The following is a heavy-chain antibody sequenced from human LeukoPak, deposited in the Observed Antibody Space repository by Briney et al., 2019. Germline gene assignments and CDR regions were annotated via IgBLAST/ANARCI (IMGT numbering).Heavy chain of an antibody. CDR2: IYSSGTT. CDR3: VRHAKGRIANWYFDL. CDR1: GGSISGYY. V-gene: IGHV4-4*08. Sequence: PSETLSLTCTVSGGSISGYYWSWIRQPPGKGLEWIGYIYSSGTTNYNPSLESRVTFSVDTSKNQFSLDLTSVTAADTAMYYCVRHAKGRIANWYFDLWGRGTLVIVSS. J-gene: IGHJ2*01.